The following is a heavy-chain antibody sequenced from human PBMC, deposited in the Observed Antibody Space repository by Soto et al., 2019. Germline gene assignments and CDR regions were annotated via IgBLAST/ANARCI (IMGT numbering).Heavy chain of an antibody. CDR1: GGSISSITYY. D-gene: IGHD3-10*01. CDR3: ARRERYYGSPGWFDP. Sequence: SETLSLTCSVSGGSISSITYYWGWIRQPPGKGLEWIGTVYYNENTYYNPSLKSRVTITVDTAKNQFSLNLRSVTAADTAMYFCARRERYYGSPGWFDPWGPGTLVTASS. V-gene: IGHV4-39*01. CDR2: VYYNENT. J-gene: IGHJ5*02.